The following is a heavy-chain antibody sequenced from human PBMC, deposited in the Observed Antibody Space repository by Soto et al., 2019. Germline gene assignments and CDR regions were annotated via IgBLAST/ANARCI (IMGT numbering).Heavy chain of an antibody. J-gene: IGHJ6*02. CDR3: AKGQIAVAGFALNYYYYGMDV. Sequence: GGSLRLSCAASGFTFSSYAMSWVRQAPGKGLEWVSAISGSGGSTYYADSVKGRFTISRDNSKNTLYLQMNSLRAEDTAVYYCAKGQIAVAGFALNYYYYGMDVWGQGTTVTVSS. D-gene: IGHD6-19*01. V-gene: IGHV3-23*01. CDR1: GFTFSSYA. CDR2: ISGSGGST.